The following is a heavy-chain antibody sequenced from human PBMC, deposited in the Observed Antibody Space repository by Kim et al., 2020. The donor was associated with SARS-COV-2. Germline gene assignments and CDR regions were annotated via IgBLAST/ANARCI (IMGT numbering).Heavy chain of an antibody. Sequence: GGSLRLSCAASTFNEQMSAMHWVRQAPGKGLEWVARISSDAIYKYYGDSVKGRFTVSRDDPMNTMNLQMTNLRFQDTALYYCATDLGKMRGFDAWGPGTSVIVSS. CDR3: ATDLGKMRGFDA. V-gene: IGHV3-30*03. CDR1: TFNEQMSA. J-gene: IGHJ6*01. CDR2: ISSDAIYK. D-gene: IGHD3-10*01.